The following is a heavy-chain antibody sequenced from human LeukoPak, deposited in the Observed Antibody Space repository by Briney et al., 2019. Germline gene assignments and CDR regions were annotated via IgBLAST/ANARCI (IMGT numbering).Heavy chain of an antibody. J-gene: IGHJ5*01. Sequence: PGGSLRLSCAASGFTFSSYGMHWVRQAPGKGLEWVAFIRYDGSNKYYADSVKGRFTISRDNSKNSLYLQMNSLRAEDTAVYYCARRSYCYSTSCYGYWFDSWGQGTLVTVSS. CDR2: IRYDGSNK. CDR1: GFTFSSYG. D-gene: IGHD2-2*01. V-gene: IGHV3-30*02. CDR3: ARRSYCYSTSCYGYWFDS.